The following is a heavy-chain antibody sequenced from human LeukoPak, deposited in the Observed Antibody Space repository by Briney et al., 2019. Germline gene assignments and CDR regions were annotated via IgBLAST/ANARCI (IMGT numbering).Heavy chain of an antibody. J-gene: IGHJ4*02. CDR3: AKWGDYDVLTGYYDSDY. CDR2: VSGRDTST. Sequence: GASLRLSCAASGFTFSNYAMSWVRQAPGKGLEWVSAVSGRDTSTYYTDSVKGRFTISRDNSKNTLYLQMNSLSAEDTAIYYCAKWGDYDVLTGYYDSDYWGQGALVTVSS. V-gene: IGHV3-23*01. CDR1: GFTFSNYA. D-gene: IGHD3-9*01.